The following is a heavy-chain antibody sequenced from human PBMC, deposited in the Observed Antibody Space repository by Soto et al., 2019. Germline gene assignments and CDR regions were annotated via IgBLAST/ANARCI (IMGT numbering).Heavy chain of an antibody. CDR1: GGTVASSHW. CDR3: AREIVTAGGNNYFDP. CDR2: VYHTGDT. Sequence: TSETLSLTCGLSGGTVASSHWWSWVRQSPGRGLEWIGNVYHTGDTNFNPSLQSRVTFSVDKSNNQFSLRLTSVTAADTAVYFCAREIVTAGGNNYFDPWGPGTLVTVSS. D-gene: IGHD2-21*02. J-gene: IGHJ5*02. V-gene: IGHV4-4*02.